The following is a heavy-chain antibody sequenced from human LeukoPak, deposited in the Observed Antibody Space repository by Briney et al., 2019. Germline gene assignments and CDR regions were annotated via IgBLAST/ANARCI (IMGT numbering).Heavy chain of an antibody. D-gene: IGHD2-2*01. CDR2: IRYDGSNK. Sequence: GGSLRLSCAASGFTFSSYGMHWVRQAPGKGLEWVAFIRYDGSNKYYADSVKGRFTISRDNSKNTLYLQMNSLRAEDTAVYYCAKDRIVVVPAAPGYWGQGTLVTVSS. CDR3: AKDRIVVVPAAPGY. J-gene: IGHJ4*02. CDR1: GFTFSSYG. V-gene: IGHV3-30*02.